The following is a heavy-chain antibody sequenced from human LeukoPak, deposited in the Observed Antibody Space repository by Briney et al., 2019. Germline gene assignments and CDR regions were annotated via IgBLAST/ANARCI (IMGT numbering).Heavy chain of an antibody. CDR3: AKDSPHDYVWANYKLGWFFDY. J-gene: IGHJ4*02. V-gene: IGHV3-7*03. D-gene: IGHD3-16*01. CDR1: GIMFSSNW. CDR2: IKEDGTET. Sequence: GGSLRLSCAASGIMFSSNWMSWVRLAPGKGLEWVANIKEDGTETYYVDSVKGRFTISRDNAKNSLYLQMNSLRVEDTAVYYCAKDSPHDYVWANYKLGWFFDYWGQGTLVTVSS.